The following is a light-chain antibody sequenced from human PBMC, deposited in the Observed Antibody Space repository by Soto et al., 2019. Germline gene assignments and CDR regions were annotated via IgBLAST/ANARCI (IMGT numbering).Light chain of an antibody. CDR2: GAS. J-gene: IGKJ1*01. V-gene: IGKV3-15*01. CDR1: QSVRSN. Sequence: ETVVPQSPATLSVSPGERVTLSCRASQSVRSNLAWYQQRPGQAPRLLISGASTRATGIPARFSGSGSGTEFTLTISSLQSEDFAIYYCQQYNDWPPWTFGQGTKVEIK. CDR3: QQYNDWPPWT.